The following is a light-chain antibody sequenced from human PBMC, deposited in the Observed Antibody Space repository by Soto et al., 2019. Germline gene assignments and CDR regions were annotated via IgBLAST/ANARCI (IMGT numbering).Light chain of an antibody. V-gene: IGKV3-20*01. CDR1: QSVSSNY. CDR3: QHYGNSPPWT. Sequence: EIVLTQSPGTLSLSPGERATLSCRASQSVSSNYLAWYQQKPGQAPRLLIHGASSRATDIPDKFSGSGSGTNFTLTISRLEPEDFAVYYRQHYGNSPPWTFGQGTRVEIK. CDR2: GAS. J-gene: IGKJ1*01.